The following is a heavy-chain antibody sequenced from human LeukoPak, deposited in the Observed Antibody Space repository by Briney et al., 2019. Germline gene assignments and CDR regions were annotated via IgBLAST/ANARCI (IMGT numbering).Heavy chain of an antibody. D-gene: IGHD3-22*01. CDR2: ISYDGSNK. CDR1: GFTFSSYA. J-gene: IGHJ6*02. CDR3: ARDGLEIYYDTAYYYYYGMDV. V-gene: IGHV3-30*14. Sequence: GRSLRLSCAASGFTFSSYAMHWVCQAPGKGLEWVAVISYDGSNKYYADSVKGRFTISRDNSKNTLYLQMNSLRAEDTAVYYCARDGLEIYYDTAYYYYYGMDVWGQGTTVTVSS.